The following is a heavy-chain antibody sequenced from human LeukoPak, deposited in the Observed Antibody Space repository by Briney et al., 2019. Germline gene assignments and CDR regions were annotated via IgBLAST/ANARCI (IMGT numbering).Heavy chain of an antibody. CDR1: GYSINNYW. D-gene: IGHD2-15*01. CDR3: ARQEYCSGASCYTWFDP. Sequence: GASLKISCQGSGYSINNYWIAWVRQMPGKGLEWMGIIYPADSDIRYSPSFQGQVTISADKSISTAYLQWNSLKASDTAMYYCARQEYCSGASCYTWFDPWGQGTLVTVSS. V-gene: IGHV5-51*01. J-gene: IGHJ5*02. CDR2: IYPADSDI.